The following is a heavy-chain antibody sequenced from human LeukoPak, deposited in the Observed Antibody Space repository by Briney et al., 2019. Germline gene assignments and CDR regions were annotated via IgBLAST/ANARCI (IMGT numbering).Heavy chain of an antibody. CDR1: GGTFSSYA. D-gene: IGHD3-22*01. V-gene: IGHV1-69*05. Sequence: AASVKVSCKAPGGTFSSYAISWVRQAPGQGLEWMGGIIPIFGTANYAQKFQGRVTITTDESTSTAYMELSSLRSEDTAVYYCARARYYYDSSGYYDYWGQGTLVTVSS. J-gene: IGHJ4*02. CDR3: ARARYYYDSSGYYDY. CDR2: IIPIFGTA.